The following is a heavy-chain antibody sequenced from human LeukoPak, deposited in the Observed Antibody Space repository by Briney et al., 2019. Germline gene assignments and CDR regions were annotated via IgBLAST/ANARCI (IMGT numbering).Heavy chain of an antibody. J-gene: IGHJ4*02. D-gene: IGHD3-10*01. CDR2: ISSSSSYI. V-gene: IGHV3-21*01. Sequence: GGSLRLSCAASGFTFSSYSMNWVRQAPGKGLEWVSSISSSSSYIYYADSVKGRFTISRDNAMNSLYLQMNSLRAEDTAVYYCARVSRPVDIWFGESIEYYFDYWGQGTLVTVSS. CDR1: GFTFSSYS. CDR3: ARVSRPVDIWFGESIEYYFDY.